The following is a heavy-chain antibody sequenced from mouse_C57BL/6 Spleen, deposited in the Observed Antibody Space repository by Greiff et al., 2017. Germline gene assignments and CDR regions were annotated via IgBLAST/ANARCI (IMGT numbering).Heavy chain of an antibody. CDR2: IYPGSGST. D-gene: IGHD3-2*02. J-gene: IGHJ3*01. Sequence: QVQLQQPGAELVKPGASVKMSCKASGYTFTSYWITWVKQRPGQGLEWIGDIYPGSGSTNYNEKFKSKATLTVDTSSSTAYMQLSSLTSEDSAVYYGARYGSSGYGGFAYWGQGTLVTVSA. CDR1: GYTFTSYW. CDR3: ARYGSSGYGGFAY. V-gene: IGHV1-55*01.